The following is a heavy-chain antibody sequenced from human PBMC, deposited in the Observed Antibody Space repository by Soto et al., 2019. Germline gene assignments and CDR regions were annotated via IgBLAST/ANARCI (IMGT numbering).Heavy chain of an antibody. J-gene: IGHJ6*02. V-gene: IGHV3-21*01. D-gene: IGHD5-12*01. Sequence: GGSLRLSCAASGFTFSTYTMNWVRQAPGKGLEWVSSIGSTGIYIYYADSMKGRFTISRDNAKNSLYLQMNSLRAEDTAVYYCARGGYYYGMDVWGQGPTVTVSS. CDR2: IGSTGIYI. CDR1: GFTFSTYT. CDR3: ARGGYYYGMDV.